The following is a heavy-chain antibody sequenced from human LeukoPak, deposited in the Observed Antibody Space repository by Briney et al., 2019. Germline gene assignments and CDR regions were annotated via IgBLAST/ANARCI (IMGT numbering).Heavy chain of an antibody. D-gene: IGHD3-10*01. CDR2: ISYDGSNK. CDR1: GFTFSSYG. V-gene: IGHV3-30*03. J-gene: IGHJ4*02. Sequence: GGSLRLSCAASGFTFSSYGMHWVRQAPGKGLEWVAVISYDGSNKYYADSVKGRFTISRDDSKNTLYLQMNSLRAEDTAVYYCARGAFKRFGVGDYYFDYWGQGTLVTVSS. CDR3: ARGAFKRFGVGDYYFDY.